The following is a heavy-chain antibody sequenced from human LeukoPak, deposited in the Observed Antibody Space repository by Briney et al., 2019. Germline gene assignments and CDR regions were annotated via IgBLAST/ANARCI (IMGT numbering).Heavy chain of an antibody. V-gene: IGHV4-59*08. Sequence: SETLSLTCSVFDGSISNYNWSWLRQPPGKGLEWIGYAYYSGSTTYNPSLESRVTISVDTSKNQFSLKLTAVTAAAPAVYPCATNSALPTSRSLFDPWGQGTLVTVSS. CDR3: ATNSALPTSRSLFDP. D-gene: IGHD1-26*01. CDR1: DGSISNYN. CDR2: AYYSGST. J-gene: IGHJ5*02.